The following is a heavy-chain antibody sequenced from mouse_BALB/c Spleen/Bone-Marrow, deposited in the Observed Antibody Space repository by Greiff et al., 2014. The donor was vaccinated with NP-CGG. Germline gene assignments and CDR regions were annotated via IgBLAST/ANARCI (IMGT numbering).Heavy chain of an antibody. CDR1: GYALSSYW. CDR2: IYPGDGDT. Sequence: VKLQESGAELVRPGSSVKISCKASGYALSSYWMNWVEQRPGQGLEWIGQIYPGDGDTNYSGKFKGKATLTADESSSTAYMQLSSLTSEDSAVYFCAFGNYDFDYWGQGTTLTVSS. D-gene: IGHD2-1*01. CDR3: AFGNYDFDY. J-gene: IGHJ2*01. V-gene: IGHV1-80*01.